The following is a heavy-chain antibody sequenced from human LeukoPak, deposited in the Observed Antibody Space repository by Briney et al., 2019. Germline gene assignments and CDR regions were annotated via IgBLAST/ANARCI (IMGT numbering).Heavy chain of an antibody. Sequence: SSETLSLTCTVSGVSISSSSYYWGWIRQPPGKGLEWIGSIYYSGSTYYNPSLKSRVTISVDTSKNQFSLKLSSVTAADTAVYYCARSFLEWLSLNVWGQGTTVTVSS. J-gene: IGHJ6*02. CDR1: GVSISSSSYY. CDR3: ARSFLEWLSLNV. CDR2: IYYSGST. D-gene: IGHD3-3*01. V-gene: IGHV4-39*01.